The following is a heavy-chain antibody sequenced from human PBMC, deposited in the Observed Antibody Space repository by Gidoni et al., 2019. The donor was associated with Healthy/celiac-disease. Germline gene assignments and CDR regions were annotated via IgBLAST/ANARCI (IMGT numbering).Heavy chain of an antibody. J-gene: IGHJ4*02. CDR2: IYYSGST. CDR3: ASQNFYGSGSYYNELDY. Sequence: QLQLQESGPGLVKPSETLSLTCTVSGGSISSSSYYWGWIRQPPGKGLEWIGSIYYSGSTYYNPSLKSRVTISVDTSKNQFSLKLSSVTAADTAVYYCASQNFYGSGSYYNELDYWGQGTLVTVSS. D-gene: IGHD3-10*01. CDR1: GGSISSSSYY. V-gene: IGHV4-39*01.